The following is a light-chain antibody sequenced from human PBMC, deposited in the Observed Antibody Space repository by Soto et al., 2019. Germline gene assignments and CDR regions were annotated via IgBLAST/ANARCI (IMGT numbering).Light chain of an antibody. CDR3: MQAQQTPWT. CDR2: LGS. CDR1: QSLLHSNGYNY. V-gene: IGKV2-28*01. J-gene: IGKJ1*01. Sequence: DIVMTQSPLSLPVTPGEPASISCRSSQSLLHSNGYNYLDWYLQKPGQSPQLLIYLGSNRASGVPDRFSGSGSGTDFTVKISGGEAEDVGVYYCMQAQQTPWTFGQGTKVEIK.